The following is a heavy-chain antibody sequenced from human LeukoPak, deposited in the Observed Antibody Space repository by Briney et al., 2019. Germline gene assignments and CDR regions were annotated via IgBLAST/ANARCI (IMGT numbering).Heavy chain of an antibody. D-gene: IGHD2/OR15-2a*01. CDR3: AREGWQVLHHAFDV. CDR1: GGSFASTSYY. CDR2: IYYSGST. V-gene: IGHV4-39*07. Sequence: SETLSLTCTASGGSFASTSYYWDWIRQPPGKELEWIGNIYYSGSTYYNPSLKRRVTISVDTSKNQFSLKLSSVTAADTAVYYCAREGWQVLHHAFDVWGQGTMVTVSS. J-gene: IGHJ3*01.